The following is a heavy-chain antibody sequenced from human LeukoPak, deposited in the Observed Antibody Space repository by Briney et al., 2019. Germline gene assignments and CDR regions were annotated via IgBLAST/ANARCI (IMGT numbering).Heavy chain of an antibody. CDR1: GFSLSTTGVG. CDR3: AHKGRGSGSYNM. D-gene: IGHD3-10*01. Sequence: SGPTLVKPTQTLTLTCTFSGFSLSTTGVGVGRIRQSPGKALEWLAVNYWNDDKSYSPSLKSRLTITKDTSKNQVVLIMTNMDPVDTATYYCAHKGRGSGSYNMWGQGTLVTVSS. J-gene: IGHJ4*02. CDR2: NYWNDDK. V-gene: IGHV2-5*01.